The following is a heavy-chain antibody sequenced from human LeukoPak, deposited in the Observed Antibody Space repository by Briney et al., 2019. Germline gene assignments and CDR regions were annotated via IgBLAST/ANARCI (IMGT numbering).Heavy chain of an antibody. CDR1: GFTFSSYA. J-gene: IGHJ4*02. CDR2: ISGSGGST. CDR3: ARVGRGSGSYQSYYFDY. Sequence: GGSLRPSCAASGFTFSSYAMSWVRQAPGEGLEWVSAISGSGGSTYYADSVKGRFTISRDNSKNTLYLQMNSLRAEDTAVYYCARVGRGSGSYQSYYFDYWGQGTLVTVSS. D-gene: IGHD3-10*01. V-gene: IGHV3-23*01.